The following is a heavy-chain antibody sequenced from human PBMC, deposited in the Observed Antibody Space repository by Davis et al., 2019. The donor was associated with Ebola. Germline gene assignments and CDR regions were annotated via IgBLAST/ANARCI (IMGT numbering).Heavy chain of an antibody. CDR2: ISLSGDTV. CDR1: GFTFSSDE. CDR3: AKVRDDY. V-gene: IGHV3-48*03. Sequence: GESLKISCAASGFTFSSDEMNWVRQAPGGGLEWVSFISLSGDTVYYADSVKGRFTVSRDNAKNSLYLQMNSLRAEDTAVYYCAKVRDDYWGQGTLVTVSS. J-gene: IGHJ4*02.